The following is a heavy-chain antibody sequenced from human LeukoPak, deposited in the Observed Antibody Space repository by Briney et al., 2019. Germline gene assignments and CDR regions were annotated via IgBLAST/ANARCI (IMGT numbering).Heavy chain of an antibody. D-gene: IGHD5-18*01. J-gene: IGHJ4*02. Sequence: TGGSRRLSCAASGFKFTTYSMNWVRQAPGKGLEWVSHIGSSGRTMFYADSVKGRFTISRDNAKNSLFLQMNSLRDEDTAVYYCARDGGYSYGYTLLIDHWGQGTLVTVSS. CDR2: IGSSGRTM. V-gene: IGHV3-48*02. CDR1: GFKFTTYS. CDR3: ARDGGYSYGYTLLIDH.